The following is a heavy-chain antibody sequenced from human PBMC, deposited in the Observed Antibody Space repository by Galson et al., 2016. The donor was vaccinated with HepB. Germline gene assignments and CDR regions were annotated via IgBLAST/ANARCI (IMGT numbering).Heavy chain of an antibody. J-gene: IGHJ5*02. CDR1: GFTFSSYW. CDR3: ARDRAADGGTDWFDP. D-gene: IGHD6-13*01. CDR2: INSGGSST. V-gene: IGHV3-74*01. Sequence: SLRLSCAASGFTFSSYWMDWVRQAPGKGLVWVSRINSGGSSTSYADSVKGRFTISRDNAKNTLYLQMNSLRAEDTAVYYCARDRAADGGTDWFDPWGQGTLVTVSS.